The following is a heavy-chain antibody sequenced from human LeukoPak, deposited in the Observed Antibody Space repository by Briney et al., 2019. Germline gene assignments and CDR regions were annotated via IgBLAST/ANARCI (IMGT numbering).Heavy chain of an antibody. J-gene: IGHJ4*02. CDR2: ISSSGGDT. V-gene: IGHV3-23*01. CDR1: GFTVTNDS. CDR3: AKWFGEAFFDY. Sequence: GRSLRLSCAPPGFTVTNDSMSCVRHPRGKGLEWLSDISSSGGDTYYAESVKGRFTISRDNAKNSLYLQMNSLRAEDTAVHYCAKWFGEAFFDYWGQGTLVTVSS. D-gene: IGHD3-10*01.